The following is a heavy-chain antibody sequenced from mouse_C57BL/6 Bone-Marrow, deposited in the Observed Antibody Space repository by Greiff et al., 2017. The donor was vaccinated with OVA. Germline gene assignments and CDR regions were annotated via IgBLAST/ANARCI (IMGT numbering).Heavy chain of an antibody. Sequence: EVQLQESGPELVKPGASVKMSCKASGYTFTDYNMHWVKQSHGKSLEWIGYINPNNGGTSYNQKFKGKAILTVNKSSSTAYMELRSLTSEDSAIYDGARDYYCSIHWYFDVWGTGTTVTVSS. V-gene: IGHV1-22*01. CDR1: GYTFTDYN. J-gene: IGHJ1*03. CDR3: ARDYYCSIHWYFDV. CDR2: INPNNGGT. D-gene: IGHD1-1*01.